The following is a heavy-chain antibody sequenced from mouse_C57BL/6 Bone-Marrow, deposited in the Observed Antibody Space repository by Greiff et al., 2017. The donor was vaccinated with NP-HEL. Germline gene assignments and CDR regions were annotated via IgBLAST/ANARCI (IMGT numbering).Heavy chain of an antibody. V-gene: IGHV5-6*01. J-gene: IGHJ2*01. CDR1: GFTFSSYG. Sequence: EVKLVESGGDLVKPGGSLKLSCAASGFTFSSYGMSWVRQTPDKRLEWVATISSGGSYTYYPDSVKGRFTISRDNAKNTLYLQMSSLKSEDTAMYYCARGVDYEGDYWGQGTTLTVSS. D-gene: IGHD2-4*01. CDR3: ARGVDYEGDY. CDR2: ISSGGSYT.